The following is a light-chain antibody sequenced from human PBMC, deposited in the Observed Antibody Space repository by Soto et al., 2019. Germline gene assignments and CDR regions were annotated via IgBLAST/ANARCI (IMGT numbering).Light chain of an antibody. J-gene: IGKJ3*01. CDR2: DAS. Sequence: EIVLTQSPVILSLSPGERATLSCRASQSVSSYIAWYQQKPGQAPRLLIYDASNRASGIPARFSGSGSGTDFTLTISSLEPEDFAVYYCQQRSSWPSFGPGPKVDVK. CDR3: QQRSSWPS. CDR1: QSVSSY. V-gene: IGKV3-11*01.